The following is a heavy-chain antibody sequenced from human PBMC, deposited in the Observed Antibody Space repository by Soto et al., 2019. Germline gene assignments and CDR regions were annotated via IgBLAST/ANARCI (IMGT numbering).Heavy chain of an antibody. J-gene: IGHJ3*01. Sequence: QVQLVQSGAEVKKPGSSVKVSCKASGGTFSSYAISWVRQAPGQGLEWMGGIVPIFGTANYAQKFQGRVTMTADESPRTAYMELISLRAEDTAVYYCGRGNLVIVGGSSAFYFLGQGTMVTVSS. CDR2: IVPIFGTA. D-gene: IGHD3-22*01. V-gene: IGHV1-69*01. CDR3: GRGNLVIVGGSSAFYF. CDR1: GGTFSSYA.